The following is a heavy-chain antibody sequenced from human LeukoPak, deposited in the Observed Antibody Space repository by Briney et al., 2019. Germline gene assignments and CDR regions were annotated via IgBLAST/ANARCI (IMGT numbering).Heavy chain of an antibody. Sequence: PGGSLRLSCAASGFMFSSNWMSWVRQAPGKGLEWVANIKQDGSEKYYVDSVKGRFTISRDNAKNSLYLQMNSLRAEDTAVYYCAIESSSGLDYWGQGTLVTVSS. D-gene: IGHD6-6*01. CDR3: AIESSSGLDY. V-gene: IGHV3-7*01. CDR1: GFMFSSNW. CDR2: IKQDGSEK. J-gene: IGHJ4*02.